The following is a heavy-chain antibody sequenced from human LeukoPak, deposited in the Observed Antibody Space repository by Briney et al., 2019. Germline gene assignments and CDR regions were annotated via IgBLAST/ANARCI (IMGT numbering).Heavy chain of an antibody. D-gene: IGHD3-9*01. CDR1: GFTFSNYE. CDR3: ASWLTGSSDLSDC. J-gene: IGHJ4*02. Sequence: QPGGSLRLSCAASGFTFSNYEMNWVRQAPGKGLEWISYISSSGSTISYADSVKGRFTVSRDNAKNSLYLQMNSLRAEDTAVYYCASWLTGSSDLSDCWGQGTLVTVSS. V-gene: IGHV3-48*03. CDR2: ISSSGSTI.